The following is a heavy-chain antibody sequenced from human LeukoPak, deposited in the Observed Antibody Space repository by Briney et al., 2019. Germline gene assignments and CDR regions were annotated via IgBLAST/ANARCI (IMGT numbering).Heavy chain of an antibody. D-gene: IGHD3-16*01. V-gene: IGHV1-8*02. CDR2: MNPNSGNR. CDR3: ARGRGSYYYYYMDV. CDR1: GGTFSSYA. J-gene: IGHJ6*03. Sequence: ASVKVSCKASGGTFSSYAISWVRQATGQGLEWMGWMNPNSGNRGFAQKFQGRVTMTRNTSTSTAYMELSSLRSEDTAVYYCARGRGSYYYYYMDVWGKGTTVTISS.